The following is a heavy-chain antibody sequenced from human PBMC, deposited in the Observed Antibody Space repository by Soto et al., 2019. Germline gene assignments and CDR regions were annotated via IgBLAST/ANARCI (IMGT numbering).Heavy chain of an antibody. D-gene: IGHD1-26*01. J-gene: IGHJ4*02. CDR3: ARGEQYSGRIFDY. CDR1: VDSVSSNSAA. V-gene: IGHV6-1*01. CDR2: TYYRSKWYS. Sequence: PSQTLSLTCVISVDSVSSNSAAWNLISQSPSRGLEWLGRTYYRSKWYSDYAASVESRITVNPDTSKNHFSLQLNSVTPEDTAVYYCARGEQYSGRIFDYWGQGTLFTVSS.